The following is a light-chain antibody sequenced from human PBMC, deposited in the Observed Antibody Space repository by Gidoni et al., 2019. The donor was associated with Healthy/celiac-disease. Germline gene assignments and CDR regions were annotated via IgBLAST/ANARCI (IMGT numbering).Light chain of an antibody. CDR2: DAS. CDR1: QRVSSSY. J-gene: IGKJ2*01. V-gene: IGKV3D-20*01. Sequence: IVLTQSPATLSLSQGERATLSCGASQRVSSSYLAWYQQKPGLAPRLLIYDASSRATGIPDRFSGSGSGKDFTFTISRLEPEDFAVYYCQKYGSPYTFGQGTKLEIK. CDR3: QKYGSPYT.